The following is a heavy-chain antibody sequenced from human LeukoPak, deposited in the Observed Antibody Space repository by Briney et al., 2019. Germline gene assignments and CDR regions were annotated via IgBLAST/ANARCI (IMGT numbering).Heavy chain of an antibody. CDR1: GASFSTYY. CDR3: ARGSRWFDP. CDR2: IKHSGST. J-gene: IGHJ5*02. V-gene: IGHV4-34*01. Sequence: SETLSLTCAIYGASFSTYYWSWIRQPPGKGLEWIGEIKHSGSTNYSPSLKSRVTISVDTSKNQFSLNLSSVTAADTAVYYCARGSRWFDPWGQGTLVTVSS.